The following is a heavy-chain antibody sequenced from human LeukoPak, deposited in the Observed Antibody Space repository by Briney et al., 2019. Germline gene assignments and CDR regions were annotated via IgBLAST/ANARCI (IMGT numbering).Heavy chain of an antibody. CDR1: GGSISSSSYY. V-gene: IGHV4-39*07. CDR2: VYYTGAS. CDR3: ARGDYYYMDV. D-gene: IGHD1-26*01. Sequence: SETLSLTCTVSGGSISSSSYYWGWIRQPPGKGLEWIGSVYYTGASYYNPSLKSRVTISIDTSKKHFSLKLTSVTAADTAVYYCARGDYYYMDVWGKGTTVTVPS. J-gene: IGHJ6*03.